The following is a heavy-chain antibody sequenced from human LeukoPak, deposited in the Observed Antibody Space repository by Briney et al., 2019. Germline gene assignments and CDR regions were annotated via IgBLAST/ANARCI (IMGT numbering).Heavy chain of an antibody. CDR3: VRATETFDY. Sequence: GGTLRLSCVASGFTFSTYGMSWVRQAPGKGLEWVSAISGSGGSTYYADSVKGRFTISRDNSKNTVYLQMNSLRAEDTAVYYCVRATETFDYWGQGTLVTVSS. D-gene: IGHD4-17*01. J-gene: IGHJ4*02. CDR1: GFTFSTYG. V-gene: IGHV3-23*01. CDR2: ISGSGGST.